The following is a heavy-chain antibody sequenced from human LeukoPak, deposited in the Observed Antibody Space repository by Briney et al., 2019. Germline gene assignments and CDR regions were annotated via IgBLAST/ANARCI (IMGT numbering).Heavy chain of an antibody. CDR3: AREIAMVRGVKGWFDP. CDR2: IYHSGST. V-gene: IGHV4-30-2*01. Sequence: PSETLSLTCTVSGGSISSGGYYWSWIRQPPGKGLEWIGYIYHSGSTYYNPSLKSRVTISVDRSKNQFSLKLSSVTAADTAVYYCAREIAMVRGVKGWFDPWGQGTLVTVSS. CDR1: GGSISSGGYY. J-gene: IGHJ5*02. D-gene: IGHD3-10*01.